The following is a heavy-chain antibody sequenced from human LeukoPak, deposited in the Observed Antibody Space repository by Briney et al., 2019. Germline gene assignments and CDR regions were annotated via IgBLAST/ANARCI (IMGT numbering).Heavy chain of an antibody. D-gene: IGHD2-21*02. J-gene: IGHJ4*02. CDR1: GGTFSSYA. CDR2: IIPIFGTA. V-gene: IGHV1-69*13. Sequence: SVKVSCKASGGTFSSYAISWVRQAPGQGLEWMGGIIPIFGTANYAQKFQGRVTITADESTSTAYMELSSLRSEDTAVYYCAVPYCGGDCYSSSFDYWGQGTLVTVSS. CDR3: AVPYCGGDCYSSSFDY.